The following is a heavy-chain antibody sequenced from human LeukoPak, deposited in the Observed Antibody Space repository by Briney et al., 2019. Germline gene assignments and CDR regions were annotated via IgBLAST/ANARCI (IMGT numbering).Heavy chain of an antibody. CDR2: IWYDGSRK. CDR3: ATAPLYSSSWYFRGYFDD. CDR1: GFTFSSYA. Sequence: GGSLRLSCAASGFTFSSYAMHWVRQAPGRGLEWVAVIWYDGSRKGYADSAKGRFTISRDNSKNALYLEMNSLTTEDTAVYYCATAPLYSSSWYFRGYFDDWGQGTLVTVSS. J-gene: IGHJ4*02. D-gene: IGHD6-13*01. V-gene: IGHV3-30*04.